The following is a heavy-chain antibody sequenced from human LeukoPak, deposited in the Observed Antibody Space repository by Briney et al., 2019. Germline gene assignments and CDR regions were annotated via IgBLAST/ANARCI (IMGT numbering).Heavy chain of an antibody. J-gene: IGHJ4*02. CDR1: GFTFSSYS. D-gene: IGHD3-10*01. CDR3: ARDSGDGSGSFDY. V-gene: IGHV3-21*01. Sequence: GGSLRLSCAASGFTFSSYSMNWVSQAPGKGLEWVSSISSSSSYIYYADSVKGRFTISRDNAKNSLYLQMNSLRAEDTAVYYCARDSGDGSGSFDYWGQGTLVTVSS. CDR2: ISSSSSYI.